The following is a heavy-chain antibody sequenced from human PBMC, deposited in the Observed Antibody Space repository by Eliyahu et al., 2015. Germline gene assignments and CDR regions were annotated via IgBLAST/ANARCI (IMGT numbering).Heavy chain of an antibody. V-gene: IGHV4-31*03. CDR1: XXSISXGXYY. J-gene: IGHJ6*02. Sequence: QVQLQESGPGLVKPSQTLSLTXTXSXXSISXGXYYWSWXRQHPGKGLEWIGYIYYSGSTYYNPSLKSRVTISVDTSKNQFSLKLSSVTAADTAVYYCARDRITGPRGSYYGMDVWGQGTTVTVSS. D-gene: IGHD1/OR15-1a*01. CDR2: IYYSGST. CDR3: ARDRITGPRGSYYGMDV.